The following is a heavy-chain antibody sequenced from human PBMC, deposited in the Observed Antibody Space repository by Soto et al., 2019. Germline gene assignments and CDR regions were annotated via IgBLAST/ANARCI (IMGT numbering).Heavy chain of an antibody. D-gene: IGHD5-12*01. Sequence: PGGSLRLSCAASGFTFSSYSMNWVRQAPGKGLEWVSSISSSSSYIYYADSVKGRFTISRDNAKNSLYLQMNSLRAEDTAVYYCARVSYVDIVATIIREYYFDYWGQGTLVTVSS. V-gene: IGHV3-21*01. CDR1: GFTFSSYS. CDR3: ARVSYVDIVATIIREYYFDY. J-gene: IGHJ4*02. CDR2: ISSSSSYI.